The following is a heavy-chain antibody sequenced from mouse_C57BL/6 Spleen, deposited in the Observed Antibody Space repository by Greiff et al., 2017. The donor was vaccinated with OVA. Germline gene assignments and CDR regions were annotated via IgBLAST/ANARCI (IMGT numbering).Heavy chain of an antibody. J-gene: IGHJ3*01. CDR1: GFTFSDYY. CDR2: INYDGSST. V-gene: IGHV5-16*01. Sequence: EVKVVESEGGLVQPGSSMKLSCTASGFTFSDYYMAWVRQVPEKGLEWVANINYDGSSTYYLDSLKSRFIISRDNAKNILYLQMSSLKSEDTATYYCARGKTYYGSSYWFAYWGQGTLVTVSA. CDR3: ARGKTYYGSSYWFAY. D-gene: IGHD1-1*01.